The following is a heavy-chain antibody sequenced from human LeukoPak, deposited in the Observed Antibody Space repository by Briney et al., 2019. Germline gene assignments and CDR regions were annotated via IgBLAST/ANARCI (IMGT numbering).Heavy chain of an antibody. D-gene: IGHD3-10*01. V-gene: IGHV4-39*07. CDR1: GASISSSSYY. CDR3: ARENDGSGSWTMTYYYYYYMDV. Sequence: NPSQTLSLTCTGSGASISSSSYYWGWLRQPPGKGLEWIGSIYYSGSTYYNPSLKSRVTISVDKSKNQFSLNLSSVTAADTAVYYCARENDGSGSWTMTYYYYYYMDVWGKGTTVTVSS. CDR2: IYYSGST. J-gene: IGHJ6*03.